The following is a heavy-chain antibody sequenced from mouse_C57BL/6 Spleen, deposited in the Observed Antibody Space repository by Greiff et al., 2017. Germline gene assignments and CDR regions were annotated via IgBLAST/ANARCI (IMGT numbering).Heavy chain of an antibody. CDR2: IDSNSGGT. D-gene: IGHD2-4*01. J-gene: IGHJ3*01. CDR3: ARRYYDYDGFAY. Sequence: QVQLQQPGAELVKPGASVKLSCKASGYTFTSYWMHWVKQRPGRGLEWIGRIDSNSGGTKYNEKFKSKATLTVDKPSSTAYMQLSSLTSEDSAVYYCARRYYDYDGFAYWGQGTLVTVSA. CDR1: GYTFTSYW. V-gene: IGHV1-72*01.